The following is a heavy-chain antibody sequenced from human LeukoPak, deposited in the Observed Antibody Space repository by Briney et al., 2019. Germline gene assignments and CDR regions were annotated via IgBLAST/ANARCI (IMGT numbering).Heavy chain of an antibody. CDR2: IYYGGST. D-gene: IGHD3-22*01. Sequence: SQTLSLTCTVSGGSISSGGYYWSWIRQHPGKGLEWIGYIYYGGSTYYNPSLKSRVTISVDTSKNQFSLKLSSVTAADTAVYYCARDLPEYYYDSSGYQIDAFDIWGQGTMVTVSS. CDR3: ARDLPEYYYDSSGYQIDAFDI. J-gene: IGHJ3*02. CDR1: GGSISSGGYY. V-gene: IGHV4-31*03.